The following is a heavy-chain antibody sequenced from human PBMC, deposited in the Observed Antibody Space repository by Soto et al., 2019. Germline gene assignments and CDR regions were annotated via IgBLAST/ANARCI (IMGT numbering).Heavy chain of an antibody. CDR3: AGVLTLGAVTKDSELNWFDP. D-gene: IGHD4-17*01. CDR1: GFTFSSYW. CDR2: INSDGSST. V-gene: IGHV3-74*01. Sequence: GGSLRLSCAASGFTFSSYWMHWVRQAPGKGLVWVSRINSDGSSTSYADSVKGRFTISRDNAKNTLYLQMNSLRAEGTAVYYCAGVLTLGAVTKDSELNWFDPWGQGTLVTVSS. J-gene: IGHJ5*02.